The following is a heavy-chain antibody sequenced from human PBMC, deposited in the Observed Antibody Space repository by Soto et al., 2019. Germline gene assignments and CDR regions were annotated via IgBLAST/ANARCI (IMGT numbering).Heavy chain of an antibody. V-gene: IGHV3-9*01. Sequence: EVQLVESGGGLVQPGKSLRLSCAASGFTFDDYAMHWVRQVPGKGLEWVSGLSWNSGTTDYADSVKGRFTISRDNAKNSLHLQMNSLKPEDTAFYYCAKAESSGWYYSLDYWGQGTLVTVSS. CDR2: LSWNSGTT. D-gene: IGHD6-19*01. J-gene: IGHJ4*02. CDR1: GFTFDDYA. CDR3: AKAESSGWYYSLDY.